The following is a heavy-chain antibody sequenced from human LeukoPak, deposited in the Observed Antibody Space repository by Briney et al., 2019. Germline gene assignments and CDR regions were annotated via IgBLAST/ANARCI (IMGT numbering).Heavy chain of an antibody. V-gene: IGHV3-20*04. CDR2: ISWNGYT. CDR3: AREGSSTYYYYYMDV. J-gene: IGHJ6*03. D-gene: IGHD2-2*01. Sequence: GGSLRLSCAASGYTFDDYAMSWVRQAPGKGLEWVSGISWNGYTGYADSVRGRFTISRDNAKNSLYLQMNSLRAEDTGLYYCAREGSSTYYYYYMDVWGRGTTVTVSS. CDR1: GYTFDDYA.